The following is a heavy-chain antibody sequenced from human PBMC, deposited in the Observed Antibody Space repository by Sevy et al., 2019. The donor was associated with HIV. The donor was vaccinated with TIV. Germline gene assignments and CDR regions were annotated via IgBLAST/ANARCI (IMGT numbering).Heavy chain of an antibody. V-gene: IGHV3-7*01. D-gene: IGHD3-10*01. CDR2: IKEDGSET. CDR1: GFSFSTYW. J-gene: IGHJ4*02. Sequence: GGSLRLSCAASGFSFSTYWMSWVRQAPGKGLEWVANIKEDGSETFHVDSVKGRFTISRDNAKNSLFLQLSSLRAEDTAVYYCARGYYGLGTTSAEYTIFAHWGQGTLVTVSS. CDR3: ARGYYGLGTTSAEYTIFAH.